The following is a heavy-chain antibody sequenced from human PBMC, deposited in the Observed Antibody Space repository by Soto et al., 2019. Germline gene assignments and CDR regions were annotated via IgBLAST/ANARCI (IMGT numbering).Heavy chain of an antibody. CDR1: GYTFTSYG. V-gene: IGHV1-18*01. Sequence: ASVKVSCKASGYTFTSYGISWVRQAPGQGLEWMGWISAYNGNTNYAQKLQGRVTMTTDTYTSTAYMELRSLRSDDTAVYYCARSAVTTFIYYYYMDVWGKGTTVTVSS. D-gene: IGHD4-17*01. CDR3: ARSAVTTFIYYYYMDV. J-gene: IGHJ6*03. CDR2: ISAYNGNT.